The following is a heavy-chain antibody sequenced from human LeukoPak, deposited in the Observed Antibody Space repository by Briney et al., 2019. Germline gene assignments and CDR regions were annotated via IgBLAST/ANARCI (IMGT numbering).Heavy chain of an antibody. V-gene: IGHV3-30*02. Sequence: GGSLRLTCVVSGFTLANYAMHWARQAPGKGLEWVAFMRHDGSNKDYPDSVRGRFTISRDSSKNTLYLQMNDLRSEDTAVYYCAKVPGKARKFGNLEYWGQGTLVIVSS. D-gene: IGHD1-14*01. J-gene: IGHJ4*02. CDR3: AKVPGKARKFGNLEY. CDR2: MRHDGSNK. CDR1: GFTLANYA.